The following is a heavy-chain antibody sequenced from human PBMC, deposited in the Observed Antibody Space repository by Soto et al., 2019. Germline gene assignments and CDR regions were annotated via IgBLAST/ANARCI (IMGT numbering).Heavy chain of an antibody. CDR3: ARDPMVRGVIVVTDPYYFDY. Sequence: QVQLVQSGAEVKKPGASVKVSCKASGYTFTSYGISWVRQAPGQGLEWMGWISAYNGNTNYAQKLQGRVTVTTDTSTSTAYMELRSLRSDDTAVYYCARDPMVRGVIVVTDPYYFDYWGQGTLVTVSS. CDR2: ISAYNGNT. J-gene: IGHJ4*02. V-gene: IGHV1-18*04. CDR1: GYTFTSYG. D-gene: IGHD3-10*01.